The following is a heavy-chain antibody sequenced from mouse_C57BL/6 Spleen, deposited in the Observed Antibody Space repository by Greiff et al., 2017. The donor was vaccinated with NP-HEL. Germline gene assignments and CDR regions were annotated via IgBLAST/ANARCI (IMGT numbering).Heavy chain of an antibody. CDR2: IDPSDSYT. V-gene: IGHV1-69*01. CDR1: GYTFTSYW. CDR3: ARWLLYWYFDV. Sequence: VQLQQPGAELVMPGASVKLSCKASGYTFTSYWMHWVKQRPGQGLEWIGEIDPSDSYTNYNQKFKGKSTLTVDKSSSTAYMQLSSLTSEDSAVYYCARWLLYWYFDVWGTGTTVTVSS. J-gene: IGHJ1*03. D-gene: IGHD2-3*01.